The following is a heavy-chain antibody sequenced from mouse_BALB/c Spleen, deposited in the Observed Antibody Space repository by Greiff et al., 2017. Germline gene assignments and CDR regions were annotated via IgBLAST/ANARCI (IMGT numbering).Heavy chain of an antibody. D-gene: IGHD2-3*01. CDR3: ARRRAYDGYPMDD. CDR1: GFTFSSFG. V-gene: IGHV5-17*02. J-gene: IGHJ4*01. Sequence: EVQLVESGGGLVQPGGSRKLSCAASGFTFSSFGMHWVRQAPEKGLEWVAYISSGSSTIYYADTVKGRFTISRDNPKNTLFLQMTSLRSEDTAMYYCARRRAYDGYPMDDWGKGTSVTVSS. CDR2: ISSGSSTI.